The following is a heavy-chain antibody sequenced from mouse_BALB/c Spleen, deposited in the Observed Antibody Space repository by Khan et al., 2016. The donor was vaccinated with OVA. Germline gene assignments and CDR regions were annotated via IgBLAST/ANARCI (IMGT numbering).Heavy chain of an antibody. Sequence: VQLQESGTELAKPGASVKMSCKASGYTFTTYWMHWVKQRPGQGLEWIGYINPTSGYTDYNEKFKVKATLSADKSPSTAYMQLSSLTSEDSAVYYCARDRIDYWGQGTTLTVSS. V-gene: IGHV1-7*01. J-gene: IGHJ2*01. CDR2: INPTSGYT. CDR3: ARDRIDY. CDR1: GYTFTTYW.